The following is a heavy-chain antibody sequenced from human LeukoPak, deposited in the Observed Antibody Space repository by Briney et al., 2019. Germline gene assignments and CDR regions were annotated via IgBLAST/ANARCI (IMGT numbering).Heavy chain of an antibody. CDR1: GFTFSTYS. CDR2: ISGNSEYI. CDR3: ARDLLLRGVRGGWFDP. D-gene: IGHD3-10*01. J-gene: IGHJ5*02. V-gene: IGHV3-21*04. Sequence: GGSLRLSCAASGFTFSTYSMTWVRQAPGKGLEWVSSISGNSEYIYYADSLKGRFTISRDNGKNSLYLQMNSLRAEDTAVYYCARDLLLRGVRGGWFDPWGQGTLVTVSS.